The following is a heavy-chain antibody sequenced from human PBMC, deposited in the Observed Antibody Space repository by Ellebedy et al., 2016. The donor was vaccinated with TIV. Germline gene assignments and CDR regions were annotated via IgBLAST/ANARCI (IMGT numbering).Heavy chain of an antibody. CDR3: ARDRVRYYDSSGYYYGMDV. CDR1: GGSISSSNW. J-gene: IGHJ6*02. V-gene: IGHV4-4*02. Sequence: MPSETLSLTCAVSGGSISSSNWWSWVRQPPGKGLEWIGEIYHSGSTNYNPSLTSRVTISVDKSKNQFSLKLSSVTAADTAVYYCARDRVRYYDSSGYYYGMDVWGQGTTVTVSS. D-gene: IGHD3-22*01. CDR2: IYHSGST.